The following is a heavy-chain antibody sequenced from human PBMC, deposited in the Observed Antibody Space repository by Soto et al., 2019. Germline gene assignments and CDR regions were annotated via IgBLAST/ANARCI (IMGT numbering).Heavy chain of an antibody. Sequence: QVQLVQSGAEVKKPGASVKVSCKASGYMFTSYDINWVRQATGQGFEWMGWMNPNSGNTGYAQKFQGRVTMTRYTSRTTAYMEQKSLRSEYTAVYYCARSPRNCGFDYWGQRTLVSASS. CDR2: MNPNSGNT. D-gene: IGHD7-27*01. V-gene: IGHV1-8*01. CDR1: GYMFTSYD. J-gene: IGHJ4*02. CDR3: ARSPRNCGFDY.